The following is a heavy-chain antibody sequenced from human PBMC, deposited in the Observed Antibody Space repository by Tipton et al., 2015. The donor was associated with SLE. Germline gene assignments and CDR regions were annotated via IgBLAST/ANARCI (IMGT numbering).Heavy chain of an antibody. CDR2: IYTSGST. J-gene: IGHJ4*02. CDR3: ARDLAYCSSTSCFDYFDY. Sequence: TLSLTCTVSGGSISSGSYYWSWIRQPAGKGLEWIGRIYTSGSTNYNPSLKSRVTISVDTSKNVFSLKLSSVTAADTAVYYCARDLAYCSSTSCFDYFDYWGQGTLVTVSS. V-gene: IGHV4-61*02. CDR1: GGSISSGSYY. D-gene: IGHD2-2*01.